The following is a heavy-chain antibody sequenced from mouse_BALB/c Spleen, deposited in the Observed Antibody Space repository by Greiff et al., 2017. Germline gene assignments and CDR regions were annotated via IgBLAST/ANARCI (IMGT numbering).Heavy chain of an antibody. Sequence: VQRVESGPGLVAPSQSLSITCTVSGFSLTSYGVHWVRQPPGKGLEWLGVIWAGGSTNYNSALMSRLSISKDNSKSQVFLKMNSLQTDDTAMYYCAIYYRYDWFAYWGQGTLVTVSA. CDR3: AIYYRYDWFAY. CDR1: GFSLTSYG. D-gene: IGHD2-14*01. J-gene: IGHJ3*01. V-gene: IGHV2-9*02. CDR2: IWAGGST.